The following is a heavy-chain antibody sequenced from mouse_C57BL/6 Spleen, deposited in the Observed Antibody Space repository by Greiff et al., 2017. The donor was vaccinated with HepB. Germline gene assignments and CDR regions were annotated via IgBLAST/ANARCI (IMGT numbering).Heavy chain of an antibody. CDR3: AGYAMDY. Sequence: EVNVVESGGGLVKPGGSLKLSCAASGFTFSSYAMSWVRQTPEKRLEWVATISDGGSYTYYPDNVKGRFTISRDNAKNNLYLQMSHLKSEDTAMYYCAGYAMDYWGQGTSVTVSS. CDR1: GFTFSSYA. V-gene: IGHV5-4*03. J-gene: IGHJ4*01. CDR2: ISDGGSYT.